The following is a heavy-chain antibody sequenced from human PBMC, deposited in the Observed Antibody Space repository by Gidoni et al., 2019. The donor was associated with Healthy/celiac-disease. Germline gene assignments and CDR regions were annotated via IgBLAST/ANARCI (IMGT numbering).Heavy chain of an antibody. CDR2: IYYSGST. Sequence: QVQLQGSGPGLVKPSETLSLTCTVPGGSISSYYWSWIRQPPGKGLEWIGYIYYSGSTNYNPSLKSRVTISVDTSKNQFSLKLSSVTAADTAVYYCARDSRGLDYWGQGTLVTVSS. J-gene: IGHJ4*02. CDR1: GGSISSYY. V-gene: IGHV4-59*01. CDR3: ARDSRGLDY.